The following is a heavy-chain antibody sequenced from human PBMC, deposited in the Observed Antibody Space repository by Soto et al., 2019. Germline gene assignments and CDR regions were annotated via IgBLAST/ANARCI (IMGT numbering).Heavy chain of an antibody. CDR1: GYTFTSYA. D-gene: IGHD6-13*01. CDR2: INAGNGNT. V-gene: IGHV1-3*01. CDR3: ARGPSLGAGYSISWYIWFDP. J-gene: IGHJ5*02. Sequence: GASVKVSCKVSGYTFTSYAMHWVRQAPGQRLEWMGWINAGNGNTKYSQRFQGRVTITRDTSASTSYMELSSLRSEDTAVYYCARGPSLGAGYSISWYIWFDPWGQGTLVTVSS.